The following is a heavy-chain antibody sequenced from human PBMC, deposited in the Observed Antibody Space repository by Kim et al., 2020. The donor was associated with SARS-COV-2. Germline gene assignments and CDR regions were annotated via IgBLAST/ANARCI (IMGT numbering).Heavy chain of an antibody. CDR3: AKGTGSGSYYRN. J-gene: IGHJ4*02. CDR2: ISGSGGST. V-gene: IGHV3-23*01. D-gene: IGHD3-10*01. Sequence: GGSLRLSCAASGFTFSSYAMSRVRQAPGKGLEWVSAISGSGGSTYYADSVKGRFTISRDNSKNTLYLQMNSLRAEDTAVYYCAKGTGSGSYYRNWGQGTLVTVSS. CDR1: GFTFSSYA.